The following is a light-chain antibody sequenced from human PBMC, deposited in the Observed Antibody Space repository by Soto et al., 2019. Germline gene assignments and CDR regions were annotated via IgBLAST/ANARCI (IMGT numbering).Light chain of an antibody. J-gene: IGKJ1*01. V-gene: IGKV1-5*01. CDR3: QQYNNYWA. Sequence: DIQMTQSPSTLSGSVGDRVTITCRASQTISSWLAWYQQKPGKAPKLLIYDASSLESGVPSRFSGSGSATGFTLTISSLQPDDFATYYCQQYNNYWAFGQGTKVDIK. CDR2: DAS. CDR1: QTISSW.